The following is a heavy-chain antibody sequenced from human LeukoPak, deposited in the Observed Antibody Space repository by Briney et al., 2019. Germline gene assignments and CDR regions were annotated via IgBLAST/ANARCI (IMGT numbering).Heavy chain of an antibody. CDR1: GFTFSSYG. CDR2: IWYDGSNK. J-gene: IGHJ5*02. V-gene: IGHV3-33*01. CDR3: ARDVIAAAGLGWFDP. Sequence: GGSLRLSCAASGFTFSSYGMHWVRQAPGKGLEWVAVIWYDGSNKYYADSVKGRFTISRDNSKNTLYLQMNSLRAEDTAVYYCARDVIAAAGLGWFDPWGQGTLVTVSS. D-gene: IGHD6-13*01.